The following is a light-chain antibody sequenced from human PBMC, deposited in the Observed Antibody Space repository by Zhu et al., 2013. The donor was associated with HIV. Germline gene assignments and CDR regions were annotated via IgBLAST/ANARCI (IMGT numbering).Light chain of an antibody. CDR1: QSVRIY. J-gene: IGKJ1*01. V-gene: IGKV3-11*01. Sequence: EIVLTQSPVTLSLSPGERATLSCRASQSVRIYVAWYQQKPGQAPRLLIYDGSNRATGVPARFSGSGSGTDFTLTISSLEPEDFAVYYCQHRLDWPWTFGQGTKVEIK. CDR3: QHRLDWPWT. CDR2: DGS.